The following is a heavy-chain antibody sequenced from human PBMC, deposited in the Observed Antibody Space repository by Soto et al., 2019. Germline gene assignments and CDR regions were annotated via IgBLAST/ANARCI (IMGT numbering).Heavy chain of an antibody. CDR2: MVVGSGDT. V-gene: IGHV1-58*02. CDR3: AADLLRVVRYDY. D-gene: IGHD3-3*01. CDR1: AFTFTSSA. Sequence: SVKVYCTASAFTFTSSAMPWVRHASGQRLEWIGWMVVGSGDTDHAQKIQGRVSFTRDMSTSTAYMELSSTSSEATTVYYCAADLLRVVRYDYWGPRNHVNGFS. J-gene: IGHJ4*03.